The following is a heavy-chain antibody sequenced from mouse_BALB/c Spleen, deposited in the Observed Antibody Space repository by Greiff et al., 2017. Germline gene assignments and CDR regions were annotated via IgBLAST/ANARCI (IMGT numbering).Heavy chain of an antibody. D-gene: IGHD2-14*01. V-gene: IGHV2-9*02. Sequence: VQRVESGPGLVAPSQSLSITCTVSGFSLTSYGVHWVRQPPGKGLEWLGVIWAGGSTNYNSALMSRLSISKDNSKSQVFLKMNSLQTDDTAMYYCARDRGYDRGDYFDDWGQGTTLTVSS. CDR2: IWAGGST. CDR3: ARDRGYDRGDYFDD. J-gene: IGHJ2*01. CDR1: GFSLTSYG.